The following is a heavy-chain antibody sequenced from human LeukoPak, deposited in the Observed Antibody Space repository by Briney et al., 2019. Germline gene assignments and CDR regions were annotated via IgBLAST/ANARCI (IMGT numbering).Heavy chain of an antibody. D-gene: IGHD3-10*01. J-gene: IGHJ4*02. Sequence: SETLSLTCAVYGGSFSGYYWSWIRQPPGKGLEWIGEINHSGSTNYNPSLKSRVTISVDTSRNQFSLKLSSVTAADTAVYYCARHVYYGSGSLDYWGQGTLVTVSS. CDR2: INHSGST. CDR3: ARHVYYGSGSLDY. V-gene: IGHV4-34*01. CDR1: GGSFSGYY.